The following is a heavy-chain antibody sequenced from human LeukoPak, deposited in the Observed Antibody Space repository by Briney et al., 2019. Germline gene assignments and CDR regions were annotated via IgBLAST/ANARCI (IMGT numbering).Heavy chain of an antibody. CDR1: GFTFSDYY. V-gene: IGHV3-11*04. D-gene: IGHD3-22*01. CDR3: ASDKNYYDSSGYYRSVDY. CDR2: ISSSGSTI. J-gene: IGHJ4*02. Sequence: GGSLRLSCAASGFTFSDYYMSWIRQAPGKGLEWVPYISSSGSTIYYADSVKGRFTISRDNAKNSLYLQMNSLRAEDTAVYYCASDKNYYDSSGYYRSVDYWGQGTLVTVSS.